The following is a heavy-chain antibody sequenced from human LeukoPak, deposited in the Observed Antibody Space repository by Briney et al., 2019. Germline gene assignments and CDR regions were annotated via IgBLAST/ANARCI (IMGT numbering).Heavy chain of an antibody. Sequence: SETLSLTCTVSGGSISSYYWSWIRQPAGKGLEWIGRIYTSGSTNYNPSLKSRVTMSVDTSKNQFSLKLSSVTAADTAVYYCARVRWGVIYDAFDIWGQGTMVTVSS. D-gene: IGHD3-16*02. CDR3: ARVRWGVIYDAFDI. CDR1: GGSISSYY. V-gene: IGHV4-4*07. CDR2: IYTSGST. J-gene: IGHJ3*02.